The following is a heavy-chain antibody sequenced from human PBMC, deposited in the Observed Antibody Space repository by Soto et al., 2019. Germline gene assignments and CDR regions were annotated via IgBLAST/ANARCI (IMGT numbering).Heavy chain of an antibody. CDR3: AHGSGWLSDQ. CDR1: GFSLSDSAVG. Sequence: QITLKESGPTLVKPTQTLTLTCTFSGFSLSDSAVGVNWIRQPPGKPLEWLALIYWDDTKHYSSSLRNRLTITKHTSKNQVVPTMTNMDPVDTATYYCAHGSGWLSDQWGQGTLVTVSS. J-gene: IGHJ4*02. V-gene: IGHV2-5*02. D-gene: IGHD6-19*01. CDR2: IYWDDTK.